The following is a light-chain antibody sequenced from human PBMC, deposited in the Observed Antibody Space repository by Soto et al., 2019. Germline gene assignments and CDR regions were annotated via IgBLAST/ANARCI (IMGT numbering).Light chain of an antibody. CDR3: QQYNNWPPYT. Sequence: EIVMTQSPATLSVSPGERATLSCRASQSVSSNLAWYQQKPGQAPRLLIYGASTGASGIPARFSGSGSGTEFTLTISSLQSEDFAVYHCQQYNNWPPYTFGQGTKLEIK. V-gene: IGKV3-15*01. CDR2: GAS. CDR1: QSVSSN. J-gene: IGKJ2*01.